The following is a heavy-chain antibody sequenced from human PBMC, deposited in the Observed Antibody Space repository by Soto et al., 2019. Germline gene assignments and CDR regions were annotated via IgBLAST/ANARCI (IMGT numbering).Heavy chain of an antibody. CDR2: IYHGGRT. CDR3: ARDPGYCTNGVCPIFDF. Sequence: SETLSLTCTVSGDSVTSYFWSRMRQPPGKGLEWIGHIYHGGRTNYSPSLRSRVTMSLDSSKNQFSLNLSSVTAADTAVYFCARDPGYCTNGVCPIFDFWGQGLLVTVSS. J-gene: IGHJ4*02. V-gene: IGHV4-59*02. CDR1: GDSVTSYF. D-gene: IGHD2-8*01.